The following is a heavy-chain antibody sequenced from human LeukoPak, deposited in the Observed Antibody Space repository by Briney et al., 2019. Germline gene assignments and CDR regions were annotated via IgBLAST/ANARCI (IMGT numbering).Heavy chain of an antibody. CDR3: ARGGYSYYYGMDV. V-gene: IGHV4-59*01. CDR2: IYYSGST. CDR1: GGSINYYY. Sequence: SETLSLTCTVSGGSINYYYWMWIRQPPGKGLEWIGYIYYSGSTNYNPSLKSRVTISVDTSKNQFSLKLSSVTAADTAVYYCARGGYSYYYGMDVWGQGTTVTVSS. D-gene: IGHD5-18*01. J-gene: IGHJ6*02.